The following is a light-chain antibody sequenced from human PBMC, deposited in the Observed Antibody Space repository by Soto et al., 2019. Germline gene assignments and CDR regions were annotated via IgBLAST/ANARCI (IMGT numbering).Light chain of an antibody. CDR1: ENIKNW. J-gene: IGKJ1*01. CDR2: DAS. CDR3: QQYDVHPKT. V-gene: IGKV1-5*01. Sequence: DMQMTQSPSILSAAAGDRVTITCRASENIKNWLAWYPQTAGKAPKVLISDASRLEAGVPSRFSGSGSGTDFTLTITSLQTDDFGTYYCQQYDVHPKTFGQGTKVDIK.